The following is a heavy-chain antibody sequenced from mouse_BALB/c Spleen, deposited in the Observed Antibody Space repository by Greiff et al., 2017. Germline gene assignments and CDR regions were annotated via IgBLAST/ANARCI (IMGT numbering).Heavy chain of an antibody. J-gene: IGHJ4*01. CDR3: ARDPSYAMDD. V-gene: IGHV1-80*01. Sequence: QVQLKESGAELVRPGSSVKISCKASGYAFSSYWMNWVKQRPGQGLEWIGQIYPGDGDTNYNGKFKGKATLTADKSSSTAYMQLSSLTSEDSAVYFCARDPSYAMDDWGQGTSVTVSS. CDR1: GYAFSSYW. CDR2: IYPGDGDT.